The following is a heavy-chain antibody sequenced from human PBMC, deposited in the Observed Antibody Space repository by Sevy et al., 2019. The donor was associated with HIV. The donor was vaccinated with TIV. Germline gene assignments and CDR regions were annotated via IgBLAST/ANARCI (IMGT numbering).Heavy chain of an antibody. J-gene: IGHJ4*02. Sequence: GGSLRLSCVASGFTFSDSWMHWVRQAPGKGLEWLANINQDGSVIYYVDSVKGRFTISRDNSRNSLFLQMSSLRAGDTATYYCARAIGKDGAYWGQGTLVTVSS. V-gene: IGHV3-7*03. CDR2: INQDGSVI. D-gene: IGHD2-8*01. CDR3: ARAIGKDGAY. CDR1: GFTFSDSW.